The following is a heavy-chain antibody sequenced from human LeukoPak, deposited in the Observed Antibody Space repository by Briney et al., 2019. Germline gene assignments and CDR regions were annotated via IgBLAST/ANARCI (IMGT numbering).Heavy chain of an antibody. V-gene: IGHV3-9*03. Sequence: GGSLRLSCTASGFTFDDYAMHWVRQAPGKGLEWVSGISWNSGSIGYADSVKGRFTISRDNAKNSLYLQMNSLRAEDMALYYCAKSYSSLWYGAFDIWGQGTMVTVSS. CDR3: AKSYSSLWYGAFDI. CDR2: ISWNSGSI. J-gene: IGHJ3*02. CDR1: GFTFDDYA. D-gene: IGHD6-13*01.